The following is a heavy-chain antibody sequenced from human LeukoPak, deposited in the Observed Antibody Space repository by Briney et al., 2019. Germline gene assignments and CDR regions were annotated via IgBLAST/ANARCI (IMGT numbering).Heavy chain of an antibody. CDR1: GYTFTSYD. CDR2: MNPNSGNT. V-gene: IGHV1-8*01. CDR3: ARQVVTATDAFDI. J-gene: IGHJ3*02. Sequence: ASVKVSCKASGYTFTSYDINWVRQATGQGLEWMGWMNPNSGNTGYAQKFQGRVTMTRNTSISTAYMELSSLRSEETAVYYCARQVVTATDAFDIWGQGTMVTVSS. D-gene: IGHD2-21*02.